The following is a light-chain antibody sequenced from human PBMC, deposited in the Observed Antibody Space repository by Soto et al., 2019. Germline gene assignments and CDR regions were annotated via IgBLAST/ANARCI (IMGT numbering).Light chain of an antibody. J-gene: IGKJ1*01. CDR2: GAS. Sequence: ETVLTQSPGTLSLSPGERATLSCRASQRVSSKYLAWYQQKPGQAPRLLIYGASSRATGIPDRFSGSGSGTEFTLTISGLEPEDFEMYYCQQYGGSPRTFGQGTKVDTK. V-gene: IGKV3-20*01. CDR3: QQYGGSPRT. CDR1: QRVSSKY.